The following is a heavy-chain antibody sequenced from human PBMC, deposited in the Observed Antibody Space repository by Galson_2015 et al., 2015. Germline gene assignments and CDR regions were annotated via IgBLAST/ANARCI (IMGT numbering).Heavy chain of an antibody. D-gene: IGHD3-22*01. V-gene: IGHV1-69*13. Sequence: SVKVSCKASGGSFSNYAIIWVRQAPGQGLEWMGGIIPTFSTATYVQKFQGRVTITADESTSTVYMELSSLRSEDTAVYYCARAGDRIGSSGHFDFWGQGTVVTVSS. J-gene: IGHJ4*02. CDR3: ARAGDRIGSSGHFDF. CDR1: GGSFSNYA. CDR2: IIPTFSTA.